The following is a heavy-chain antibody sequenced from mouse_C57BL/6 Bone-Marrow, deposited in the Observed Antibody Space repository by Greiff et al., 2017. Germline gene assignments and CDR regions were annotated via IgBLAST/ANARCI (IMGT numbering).Heavy chain of an antibody. CDR1: GYTFTSYW. CDR2: IDPSDGYT. D-gene: IGHD4-1*01. CDR3: AVNWDLWYFDV. J-gene: IGHJ1*03. V-gene: IGHV1-50*01. Sequence: QVQLQQPGAELVKPGASVKLSCKASGYTFTSYWMQWVKQRPGQGLEWIGEIDPSDGYTKYNQKFKGKATLTVDTSSSTAYMQLSSLTSEDSAVYYCAVNWDLWYFDVWGTGTTVTVSS.